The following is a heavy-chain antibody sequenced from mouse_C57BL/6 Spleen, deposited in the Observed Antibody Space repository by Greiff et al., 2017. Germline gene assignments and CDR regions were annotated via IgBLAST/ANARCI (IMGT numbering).Heavy chain of an antibody. CDR1: GYTFTSYW. D-gene: IGHD1-1*01. V-gene: IGHV1-64*01. CDR3: ARGGSTVVATDD. Sequence: QDQLQQPGAELVKPGASVKLSCKASGYTFTSYWMHWVKQRPGQGLEWIGMIHPNSGSTNYNEKFKSKATLTVDKSSSTAYMQLSSLTSEDSAVYYCARGGSTVVATDDWGQGTTLTVSS. J-gene: IGHJ2*01. CDR2: IHPNSGST.